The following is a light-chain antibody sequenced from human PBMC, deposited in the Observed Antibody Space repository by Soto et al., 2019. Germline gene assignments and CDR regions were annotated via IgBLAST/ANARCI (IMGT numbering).Light chain of an antibody. CDR2: GAS. Sequence: EIVMTQSPATLSVSPGDRVTLSCRAIQSVRSNSAWYQQKPGQAPRLLIYGASTRATGIPARFSGSGYETEFTLTISSLQSEDFAVYYCQQYNNWPPRVTFGGGTKVDIK. J-gene: IGKJ4*01. V-gene: IGKV3-15*01. CDR3: QQYNNWPPRVT. CDR1: QSVRSN.